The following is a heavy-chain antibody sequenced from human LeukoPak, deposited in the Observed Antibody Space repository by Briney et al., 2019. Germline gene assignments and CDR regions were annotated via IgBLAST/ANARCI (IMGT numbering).Heavy chain of an antibody. J-gene: IGHJ4*02. V-gene: IGHV4-59*12. CDR2: IYYSGST. CDR1: GGSISSYY. CDR3: ARGGSIAAAGTNVSYYFDY. D-gene: IGHD6-13*01. Sequence: PSETLSLTCTVSGGSISSYYWSWIRQPPGKGLEWIGYIYYSGSTNYNPSLKSRVTISVDTSKNQFSLKLSSVTAADTAVYYCARGGSIAAAGTNVSYYFDYWGQGTLVTVSS.